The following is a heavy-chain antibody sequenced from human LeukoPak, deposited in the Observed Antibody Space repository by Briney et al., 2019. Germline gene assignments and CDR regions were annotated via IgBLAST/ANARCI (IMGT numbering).Heavy chain of an antibody. D-gene: IGHD1-26*01. CDR2: ISWNSGSI. Sequence: GGSLRLSCTVSGFTFRNYAMHWVRQAPGKGLEWVSGISWNSGSIGYADSVKGRFTISRDNAKNSLYLQMNSLRAEDTALYYCAKEGGDAFDIWGQGTMVTVSS. V-gene: IGHV3-9*01. J-gene: IGHJ3*02. CDR1: GFTFRNYA. CDR3: AKEGGDAFDI.